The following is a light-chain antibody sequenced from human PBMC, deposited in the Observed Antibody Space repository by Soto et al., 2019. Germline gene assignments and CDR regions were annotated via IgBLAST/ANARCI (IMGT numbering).Light chain of an antibody. CDR2: WAS. V-gene: IGKV4-1*01. Sequence: DIVMTQSPDSLAVSLGERATINCKSSQSVLFSSNNKNYLAWYQQKPGQPPKLLIYWASTRESGVPDRFSGSGSGTGFTLTISSLQAEDVAVYYCQKYYDTPWTFGQGTKMEIK. CDR1: QSVLFSSNNKNY. CDR3: QKYYDTPWT. J-gene: IGKJ1*01.